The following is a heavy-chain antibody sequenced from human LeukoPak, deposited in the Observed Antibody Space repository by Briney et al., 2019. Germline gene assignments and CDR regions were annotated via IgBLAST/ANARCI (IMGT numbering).Heavy chain of an antibody. J-gene: IGHJ6*03. D-gene: IGHD6-13*01. CDR1: GYTFTGYY. CDR3: ARDLASAGVYYYYYYMDV. CDR2: INPNSGGT. V-gene: IGHV1-2*02. Sequence: ASVTVSCKASGYTFTGYYMHWVRQAPGQGLEWMGWINPNSGGTNYAQKFQGRVTMTRDTSISTAYMKLSRLRSDDTAVYYCARDLASAGVYYYYYYMDVWGKGTTVTVSS.